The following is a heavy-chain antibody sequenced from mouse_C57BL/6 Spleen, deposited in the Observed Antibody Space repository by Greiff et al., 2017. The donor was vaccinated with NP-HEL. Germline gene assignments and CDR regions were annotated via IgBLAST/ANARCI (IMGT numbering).Heavy chain of an antibody. Sequence: DVQLVESGGGLVQPGGSMKLSCVASGFTFSNYWMNWVRQSPEKGLEWVAQIRLKSDNYATHYAESVKGRFTISRDDSKSSVYLQMNNLRAEDTGIYYCPPCYDGYLVFAYWGQGTLVTVSA. CDR1: GFTFSNYW. J-gene: IGHJ3*01. CDR3: PPCYDGYLVFAY. D-gene: IGHD2-3*01. CDR2: IRLKSDNYAT. V-gene: IGHV6-3*01.